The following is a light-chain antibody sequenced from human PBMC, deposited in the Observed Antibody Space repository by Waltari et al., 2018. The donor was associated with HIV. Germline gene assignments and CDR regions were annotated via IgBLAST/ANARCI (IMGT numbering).Light chain of an antibody. CDR1: QSKSDW. CDR2: QAS. Sequence: EIWMTQSLHTLSGSVVDKDTITCQASQSKSDWLAWYQQKPGKAPDLRIYQASDLEAGVPSRFSGSGSETEFTLTISSLLPDDFSAYYCQQYYTYPWTFGQGTKVEIK. CDR3: QQYYTYPWT. J-gene: IGKJ1*01. V-gene: IGKV1-5*03.